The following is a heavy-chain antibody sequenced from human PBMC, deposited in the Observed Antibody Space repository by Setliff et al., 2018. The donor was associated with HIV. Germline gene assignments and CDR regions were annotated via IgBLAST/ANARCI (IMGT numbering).Heavy chain of an antibody. V-gene: IGHV1-69*13. J-gene: IGHJ4*02. CDR2: IIPLFGTT. D-gene: IGHD3-3*01. Sequence: SVKVSCKASGGTSVTYAINWVRQAPGQGLEWMGGIIPLFGTTNYAQKFQGRVTITADESTTTAYMELSSLRSEDTAVFYCARGGSGYYDFWSGSSAFEYWGQGTLVTVSS. CDR3: ARGGSGYYDFWSGSSAFEY. CDR1: GGTSVTYA.